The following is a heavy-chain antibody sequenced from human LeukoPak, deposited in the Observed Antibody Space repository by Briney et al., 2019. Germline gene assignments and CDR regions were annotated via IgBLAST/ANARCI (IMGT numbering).Heavy chain of an antibody. D-gene: IGHD2-15*01. J-gene: IGHJ6*03. V-gene: IGHV3-30*02. Sequence: GESLRLSCAASGFSFSNYGMHWVRQAPGKGLEWVAFIRYDGSNKYYADSVKGRFTISRDNSKNTLYVQMNSLRAEDTAVYYCARARVAAKSGYMDVWGTGTTVTISS. CDR1: GFSFSNYG. CDR3: ARARVAAKSGYMDV. CDR2: IRYDGSNK.